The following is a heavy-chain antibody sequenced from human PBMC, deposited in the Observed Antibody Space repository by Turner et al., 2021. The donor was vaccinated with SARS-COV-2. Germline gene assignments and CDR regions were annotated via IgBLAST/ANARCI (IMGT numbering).Heavy chain of an antibody. Sequence: QLQLQESGPGLVKPSETLSLTCTVSGGSISSSSYYWGWIRQPPGTGLEWIGNIYYSGSADYTPSLKSRVTISVDPSKNQFSLKLTSVTAADTAVYYCARLMDTAMDYYGTDVWGQGTTVTVSS. CDR3: ARLMDTAMDYYGTDV. CDR2: IYYSGSA. V-gene: IGHV4-39*01. J-gene: IGHJ6*02. CDR1: GGSISSSSYY. D-gene: IGHD5-18*01.